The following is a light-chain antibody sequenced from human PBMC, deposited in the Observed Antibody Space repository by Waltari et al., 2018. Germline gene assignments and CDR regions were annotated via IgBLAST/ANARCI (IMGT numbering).Light chain of an antibody. CDR3: SSYTSSSTYV. Sequence: QSALTQPASVSGSPGQSITISCTGTSSDVGGYNYVSWYQQHPGKAPKLMIYDVSQRPSGVSNRFSGSKSGNTASLTISGLQAEDEADYYCSSYTSSSTYVLGTGTKVTVL. CDR1: SSDVGGYNY. J-gene: IGLJ1*01. V-gene: IGLV2-14*01. CDR2: DVS.